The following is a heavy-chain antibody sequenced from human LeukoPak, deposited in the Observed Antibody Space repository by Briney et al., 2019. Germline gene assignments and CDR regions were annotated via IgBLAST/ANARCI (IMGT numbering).Heavy chain of an antibody. J-gene: IGHJ4*02. V-gene: IGHV3-48*01. CDR3: ARDTLRFGGLPAFDY. Sequence: GGSLRLSCAASGFTFSSYSMNWVRQAPGKGLEWVSYITSSSSTIYYGDSVKGRFTISRDNAKNTLYLQMNSLRAEDTAVYYCARDTLRFGGLPAFDYWGQGTLVTVSS. D-gene: IGHD3-10*01. CDR1: GFTFSSYS. CDR2: ITSSSSTI.